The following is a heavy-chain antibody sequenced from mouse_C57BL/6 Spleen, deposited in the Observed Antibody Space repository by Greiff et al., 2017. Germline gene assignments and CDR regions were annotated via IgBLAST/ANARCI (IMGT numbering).Heavy chain of an antibody. CDR1: GYAFSSYW. Sequence: QVQLQQSGAELVKPGASVKISCKASGYAFSSYWMNWVKQRPGKGLEWIGQIYPGDGDTNYNGKFKGKATLTADKSSSTAYMQLSSLTSEDSAVYFCARNPALGYYENFDVWGTGTTVTVSS. V-gene: IGHV1-80*01. D-gene: IGHD2-3*01. J-gene: IGHJ1*03. CDR3: ARNPALGYYENFDV. CDR2: IYPGDGDT.